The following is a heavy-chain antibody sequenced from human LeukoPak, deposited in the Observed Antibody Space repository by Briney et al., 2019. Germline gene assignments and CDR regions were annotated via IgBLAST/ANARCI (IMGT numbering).Heavy chain of an antibody. CDR2: IYTNGNT. CDR3: AGEGSITMVRGVNWLDP. CDR1: GGSISSGSYY. J-gene: IGHJ5*02. V-gene: IGHV4-61*02. Sequence: PSETLSLTCTVSGGSISSGSYYWSWIRQPAGKGLEWIGRIYTNGNTDYNPSLKSRVTISVDTSKNQFSLKLSSVTAADTAVYYCAGEGSITMVRGVNWLDPWGQGTLVTVSS. D-gene: IGHD3-10*01.